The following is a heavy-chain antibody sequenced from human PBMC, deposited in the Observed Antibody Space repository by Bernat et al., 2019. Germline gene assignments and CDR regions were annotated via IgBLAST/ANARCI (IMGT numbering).Heavy chain of an antibody. J-gene: IGHJ6*03. CDR1: GFTFGTFA. V-gene: IGHV3-23*04. CDR2: MTGGGTT. Sequence: EVRLVESGGDLVQPGGSLRLSCAASGFTFGTFAMSWARQAPGKGLEWVSAMTGGGTTYYADSVKGRVIISRDNSKNMLFMQMNSLTAEDTAVYYCAKFRGQLIRNYYMNVWGEGTTVTVS. D-gene: IGHD2-21*01. CDR3: AKFRGQLIRNYYMNV.